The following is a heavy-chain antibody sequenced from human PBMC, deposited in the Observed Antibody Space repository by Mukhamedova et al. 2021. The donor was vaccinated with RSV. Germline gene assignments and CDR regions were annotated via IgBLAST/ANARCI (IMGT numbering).Heavy chain of an antibody. J-gene: IGHJ6*02. CDR3: ARASGDMGHQLPLDV. Sequence: TANYAQKFQGRVTITADESTSTAYMELSSLRSEDTAVYYCARASGDMGHQLPLDVWGQGTTVTVSS. V-gene: IGHV1-69*01. D-gene: IGHD6-13*01. CDR2: TA.